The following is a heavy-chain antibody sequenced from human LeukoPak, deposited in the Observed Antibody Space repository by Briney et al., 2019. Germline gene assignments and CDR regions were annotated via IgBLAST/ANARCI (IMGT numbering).Heavy chain of an antibody. J-gene: IGHJ4*02. CDR2: IYSGGST. V-gene: IGHV3-66*01. CDR1: GFTVSSSY. D-gene: IGHD4-17*01. CDR3: AREPGDYGFDY. Sequence: GGSLRLSCAASGFTVSSSYMSWVRQAPGKGLEWVSVIYSGGSTYYADSVKGRFTISRDNSKNTLYLQMNSLRAEDTAVYYCAREPGDYGFDYWGQGTLVTVSS.